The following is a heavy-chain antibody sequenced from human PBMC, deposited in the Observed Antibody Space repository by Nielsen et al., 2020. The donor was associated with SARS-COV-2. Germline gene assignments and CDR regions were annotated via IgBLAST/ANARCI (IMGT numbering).Heavy chain of an antibody. J-gene: IGHJ5*02. CDR2: ISPDDDDT. V-gene: IGHV1-18*01. D-gene: IGHD3-10*01. Sequence: ASVKVSCKASGYTFTNFGISWVRQAPGQGLEWMGWISPDDDDTYFAQKFPGRVTMTTDTSTNTAYMELRSLTSDDTAVYYCARHGDMNQYGSGGADNWFDPWGQGTLVTVSS. CDR1: GYTFTNFG. CDR3: ARHGDMNQYGSGGADNWFDP.